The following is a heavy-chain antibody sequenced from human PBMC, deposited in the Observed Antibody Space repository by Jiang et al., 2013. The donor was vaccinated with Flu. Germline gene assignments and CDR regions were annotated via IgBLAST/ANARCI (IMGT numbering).Heavy chain of an antibody. CDR2: IYYSGST. Sequence: PGLVKPSETLSLTCTVSGGSIFSYYWSWIRQPPGKGLEWIGHIYYSGSTNYNPSLKSRVTISLGTSDNQFSLTLNSVTAADTAVYYCARQTRPSHTEWELGYWGQGTLVTVSS. V-gene: IGHV4-59*08. J-gene: IGHJ4*02. CDR1: GGSIFSYY. CDR3: ARQTRPSHTEWELGY. D-gene: IGHD1-26*01.